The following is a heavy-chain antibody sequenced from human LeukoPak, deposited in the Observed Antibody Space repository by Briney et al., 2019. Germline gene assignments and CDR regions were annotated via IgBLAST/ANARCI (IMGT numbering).Heavy chain of an antibody. CDR1: GGSFSGYY. Sequence: ASETLSLTCAVYGGSFSGYYWSWIRQPPGKGLEWIGEINHSGSTNYNPSLKSRVTISVDTSKNQFSLKLSSVTAADTAVYYCARDQVVVVATIYYYYYGMDVWGQGTTVTVYS. CDR3: ARDQVVVVATIYYYYYGMDV. D-gene: IGHD2-15*01. CDR2: INHSGST. V-gene: IGHV4-34*01. J-gene: IGHJ6*02.